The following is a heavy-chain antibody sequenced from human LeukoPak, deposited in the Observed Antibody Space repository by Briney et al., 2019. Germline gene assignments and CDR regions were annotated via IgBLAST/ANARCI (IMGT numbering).Heavy chain of an antibody. V-gene: IGHV4-34*01. CDR1: GGSFSGYY. Sequence: PSETLSLTCAVYGGSFSGYYWSWIRQPPGKGLEWIGSIYYSGSTYYNPSLKSRVTISVDTSKNQFSLKLSSVTAADTAVYYCARAPTLRYFVDYYYYYMDVWGKGTTVTVSS. CDR2: IYYSGST. J-gene: IGHJ6*03. D-gene: IGHD3-9*01. CDR3: ARAPTLRYFVDYYYYYMDV.